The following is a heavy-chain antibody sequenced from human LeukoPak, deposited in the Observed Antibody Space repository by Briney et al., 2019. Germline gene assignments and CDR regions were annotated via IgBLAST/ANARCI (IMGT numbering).Heavy chain of an antibody. CDR2: IYYTGST. V-gene: IGHV4-39*01. CDR1: GGSISSTSYY. Sequence: SETLSLTCTVSGGSISSTSYYWGWIRQPPGKGLEWLGSIYYTGSTYYNPSLKSRVTISVDTSKNQFSLKLRSVTAADTAVYYCATSWVYSSGWYDYWGQGTLVTVSS. D-gene: IGHD6-19*01. CDR3: ATSWVYSSGWYDY. J-gene: IGHJ4*02.